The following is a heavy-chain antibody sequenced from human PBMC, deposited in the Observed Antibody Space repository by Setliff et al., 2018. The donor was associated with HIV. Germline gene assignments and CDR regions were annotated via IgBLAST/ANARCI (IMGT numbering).Heavy chain of an antibody. V-gene: IGHV4-39*01. D-gene: IGHD3-10*01. CDR2: IYYSGST. CDR1: GDSITNNNFF. Sequence: SETLSLTCTVSGDSITNNNFFWTWVRQDPGKGLEWIGYIYYSGSTYYNPSLKTRVTISVDGSKNQFSLKLKSVTAADTAVYYCARWHPPYGFWEEDYWGQGTLVTVSS. CDR3: ARWHPPYGFWEEDY. J-gene: IGHJ4*02.